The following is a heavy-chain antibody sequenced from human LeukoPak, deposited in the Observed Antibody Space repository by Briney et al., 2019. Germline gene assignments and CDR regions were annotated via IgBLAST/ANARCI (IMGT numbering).Heavy chain of an antibody. CDR1: GGTFSSYA. CDR3: ARDDGAVVGTWDY. CDR2: IIPIFGTA. J-gene: IGHJ4*02. Sequence: ASVKVSCKASGGTFSSYAISWVRQAPGQGLEWMGGIIPIFGTANYAQKFQGRVTITADESTSTAYMELSSLRSEDTAVYYCARDDGAVVGTWDYWGQGTLVTVSS. V-gene: IGHV1-69*13. D-gene: IGHD6-19*01.